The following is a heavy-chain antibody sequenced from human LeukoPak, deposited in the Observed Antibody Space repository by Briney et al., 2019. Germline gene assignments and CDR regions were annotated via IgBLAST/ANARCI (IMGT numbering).Heavy chain of an antibody. D-gene: IGHD4-17*01. CDR2: IYHSGST. Sequence: PSQTLSLTCAVSGGSISSGGYSWSWIRQPPGKGLEWIGYIYHSGSTYYNPSLKSRVTISVDRSKNQFSLKLSSVTAADTAVHYCARSLGMTTVTTGWFDPWGQGTLVTVSS. V-gene: IGHV4-30-2*01. J-gene: IGHJ5*02. CDR3: ARSLGMTTVTTGWFDP. CDR1: GGSISSGGYS.